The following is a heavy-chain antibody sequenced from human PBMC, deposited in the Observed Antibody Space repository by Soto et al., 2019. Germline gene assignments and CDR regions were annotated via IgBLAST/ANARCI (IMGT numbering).Heavy chain of an antibody. D-gene: IGHD3-10*01. V-gene: IGHV3-33*01. Sequence: PGGSLRLSCAASGFTFSSYGMHWVRQAPGKGLEWVAVIWYDGSNKYYADSVKGRFTISRDNSKNTLYLQMNSLRAEDTAVYYCARERANVLLWFGETSYFDYWGQGTLVTV. CDR2: IWYDGSNK. CDR1: GFTFSSYG. CDR3: ARERANVLLWFGETSYFDY. J-gene: IGHJ4*02.